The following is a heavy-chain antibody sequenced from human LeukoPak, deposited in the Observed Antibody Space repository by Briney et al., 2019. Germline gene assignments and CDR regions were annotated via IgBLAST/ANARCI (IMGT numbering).Heavy chain of an antibody. Sequence: GGSLRLSCAASGFTFSSYAMSWVRQAPGKGLEWVSAISGSGGSTYYADSVKGRFTISRDNSKNTLYLQMNSLRAEDTAVYYGAKDRQSIVVVIIEYWGQGTLVTVSS. D-gene: IGHD3-22*01. V-gene: IGHV3-23*01. CDR1: GFTFSSYA. CDR3: AKDRQSIVVVIIEY. CDR2: ISGSGGST. J-gene: IGHJ4*02.